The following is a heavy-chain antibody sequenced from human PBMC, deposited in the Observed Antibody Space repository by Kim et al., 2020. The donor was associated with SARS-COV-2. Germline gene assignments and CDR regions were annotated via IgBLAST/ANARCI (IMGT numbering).Heavy chain of an antibody. CDR2: ISWNSGSI. J-gene: IGHJ4*02. CDR1: GFTFDDYA. CDR3: AKVGGGSGWTHHFDY. V-gene: IGHV3-9*01. D-gene: IGHD6-19*01. Sequence: GGSLRLSCAASGFTFDDYAMHWVRQAPGKGLEWVSGISWNSGSIGYADSVKGRFTISRDNAKNSLYLQMNSLRAEDTALYYCAKVGGGSGWTHHFDYWGQGTLVTVSS.